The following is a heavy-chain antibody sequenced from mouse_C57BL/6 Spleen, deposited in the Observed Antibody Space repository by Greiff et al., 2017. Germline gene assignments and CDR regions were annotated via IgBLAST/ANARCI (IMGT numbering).Heavy chain of an antibody. CDR2: IWGDGSP. Sequence: VKLQESGPGLVAPSQSLSITCTVSGFSLTSYGVSWVRQPPGTGLEWLGVIWGDGSPNYHSALISRLSISKDNSKSQVFLKLNSLQTDYTATYYCASFITTVGYAMDYGGQGTSGTVSS. CDR3: ASFITTVGYAMDY. D-gene: IGHD1-1*01. V-gene: IGHV2-3*01. J-gene: IGHJ4*01. CDR1: GFSLTSYG.